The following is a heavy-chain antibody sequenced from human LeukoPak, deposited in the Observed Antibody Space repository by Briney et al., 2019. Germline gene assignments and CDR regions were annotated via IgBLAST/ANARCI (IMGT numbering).Heavy chain of an antibody. CDR2: INLSGGGT. V-gene: IGHV1-46*01. Sequence: ASVKVSCKASGYTFISYYMHWVRQAPGQGLECMGIINLSGGGTSYPQKFQGRVTMTRDTSTSTVYMELSSLRSEDTAVYYCAGSSVERQQLARFDYWGQGTLVTVSS. CDR1: GYTFISYY. CDR3: AGSSVERQQLARFDY. J-gene: IGHJ4*02. D-gene: IGHD6-13*01.